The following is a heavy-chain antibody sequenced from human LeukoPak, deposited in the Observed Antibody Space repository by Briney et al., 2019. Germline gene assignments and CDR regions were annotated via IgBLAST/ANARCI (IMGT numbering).Heavy chain of an antibody. Sequence: PGGSLRLSCAASGFTFSSYSMNWVRQASGKGLEWVSFISSSSSYISYADSGKGRFTISRDNAKNSLYLQMNSLRAEDTAVYYCAKNDYSSYGWFDPWGQGTLVTVSS. CDR3: AKNDYSSYGWFDP. CDR1: GFTFSSYS. V-gene: IGHV3-21*01. CDR2: ISSSSSYI. J-gene: IGHJ5*02. D-gene: IGHD4-11*01.